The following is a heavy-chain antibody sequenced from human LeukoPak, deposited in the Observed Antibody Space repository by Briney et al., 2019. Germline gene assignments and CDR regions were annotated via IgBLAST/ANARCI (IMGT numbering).Heavy chain of an antibody. CDR1: GGTFSSYA. D-gene: IGHD2-21*02. J-gene: IGHJ4*02. V-gene: IGHV1-69*13. Sequence: ASVEVSCKASGGTFSSYAISWVRQAPGQGLEWMGGIIPIFGTANYAQKFQGRVTITADESTSTAYMELSSLRSEDTAVYYCARDPYCGGDCYWDYWGQGTLVTVSS. CDR2: IIPIFGTA. CDR3: ARDPYCGGDCYWDY.